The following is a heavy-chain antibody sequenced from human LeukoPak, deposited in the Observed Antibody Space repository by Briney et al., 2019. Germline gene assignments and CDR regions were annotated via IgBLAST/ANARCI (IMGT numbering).Heavy chain of an antibody. V-gene: IGHV1-69*05. CDR1: GGTFSSYA. CDR3: ARALAQGGSFDLYYFDS. Sequence: SVKVSCKASGGTFSSYAISWVRQAPGQGLEWMGGIIPIFGTANYAQKFQGRVTMTRDTSISTAYMELRSLRSDDTAVYYCARALAQGGSFDLYYFDSWGQGSLVTVSS. D-gene: IGHD3-9*01. CDR2: IIPIFGTA. J-gene: IGHJ4*02.